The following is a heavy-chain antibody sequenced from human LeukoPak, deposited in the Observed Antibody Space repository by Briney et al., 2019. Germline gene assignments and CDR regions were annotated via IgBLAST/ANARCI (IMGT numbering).Heavy chain of an antibody. CDR2: INHNGST. D-gene: IGHD6-19*01. V-gene: IGHV4-34*01. CDR1: GGSFSGYY. Sequence: PSETLSLTCAAYGGSFSGYYWSWIRQPPGQGLEWIGEINHNGSTNYYPSLKRRVTILVDTSKNQFSLKLSSVTAADTAVYYCARTPGIAVAGAWFDPWGQGTLVTVSS. CDR3: ARTPGIAVAGAWFDP. J-gene: IGHJ5*02.